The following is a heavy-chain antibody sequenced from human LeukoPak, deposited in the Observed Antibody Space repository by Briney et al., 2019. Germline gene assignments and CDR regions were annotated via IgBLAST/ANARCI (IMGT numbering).Heavy chain of an antibody. CDR2: IYYSGST. J-gene: IGHJ4*02. V-gene: IGHV4-39*01. CDR3: ASEDSSMYYFDY. CDR1: GGSISSSSYY. D-gene: IGHD2-15*01. Sequence: SETLSLTCTVSGGSISSSSYYWGWIRQPPGKGLEWIGSIYYSGSTYYNPSLKRRVTISVDTSKNQFSLKLSSVTAADTAVYYCASEDSSMYYFDYWGQGTLVTVSS.